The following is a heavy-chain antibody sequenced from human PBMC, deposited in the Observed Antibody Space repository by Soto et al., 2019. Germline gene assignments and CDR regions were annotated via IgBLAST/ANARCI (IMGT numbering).Heavy chain of an antibody. V-gene: IGHV3-23*01. Sequence: PRLSCAASGFSFGTFVMTWFRQAPGGGLEWVASITDSGYTASYAETVEGRFTVSRDNSKNKLHLQMNDLRAEDTATYYCAKNGQWLATPPEAWGQGTLVTVSS. CDR3: AKNGQWLATPPEA. D-gene: IGHD6-19*01. CDR2: ITDSGYTA. J-gene: IGHJ4*02. CDR1: GFSFGTFV.